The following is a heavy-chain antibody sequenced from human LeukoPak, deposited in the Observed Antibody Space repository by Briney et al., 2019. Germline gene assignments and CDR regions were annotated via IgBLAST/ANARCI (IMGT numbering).Heavy chain of an antibody. CDR1: GFTFSSYA. CDR3: ATGPRNDP. D-gene: IGHD1-14*01. J-gene: IGHJ5*02. Sequence: GGSLRLSCAASGFTFSSYAMSWVRQAPGKGLEWISAISGSGSSPYYADSVKGRFTISRDNPKNTLYLQMNSLRAEDTAVYFCATGPRNDPWGQGTLVTVS. CDR2: ISGSGSSP. V-gene: IGHV3-23*01.